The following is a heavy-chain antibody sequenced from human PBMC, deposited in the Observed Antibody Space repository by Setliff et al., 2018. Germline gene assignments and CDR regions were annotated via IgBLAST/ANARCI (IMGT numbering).Heavy chain of an antibody. J-gene: IGHJ5*02. Sequence: ASVKVSCKDSGYTFSTYGISWVRQAPGQGLEWMGWISAYNGNTNYAQRFQGRVTMTTDTSTSTAYMELRSLRSDDTAVYYCARGKGSWVLLRWFDPWGQGTLVTVSS. CDR2: ISAYNGNT. D-gene: IGHD3-10*01. CDR1: GYTFSTYG. V-gene: IGHV1-18*01. CDR3: ARGKGSWVLLRWFDP.